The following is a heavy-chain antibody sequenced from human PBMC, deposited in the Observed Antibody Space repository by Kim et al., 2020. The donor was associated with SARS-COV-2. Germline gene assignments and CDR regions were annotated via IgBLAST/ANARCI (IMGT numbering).Heavy chain of an antibody. J-gene: IGHJ4*02. CDR1: GYTFTDYY. V-gene: IGHV1-2*06. CDR3: ATIAVPGGGPFDY. D-gene: IGHD6-19*01. Sequence: ASVKVSCKASGYTFTDYYIHWVRQAPGQGLEWMGRINPNSGGTKYAQKFQGRVTMTRDTSISTAYMELSRLRSDDTAVYYCATIAVPGGGPFDYWGQGT. CDR2: INPNSGGT.